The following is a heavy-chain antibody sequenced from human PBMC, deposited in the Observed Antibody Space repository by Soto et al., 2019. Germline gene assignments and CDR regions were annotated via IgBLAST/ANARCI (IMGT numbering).Heavy chain of an antibody. Sequence: SENLSLTCTVSGGSISSSSYYWSWIRQPPGKGLEWIGYIYYSGSTNYNPSLKSRVTISVDTSKNQFSLNLSSVTAADTAVYYCARIWLTTALLWGQGTLVTVSS. CDR3: ARIWLTTALL. CDR1: GGSISSSSYY. V-gene: IGHV4-61*05. CDR2: IYYSGST. J-gene: IGHJ4*02. D-gene: IGHD4-17*01.